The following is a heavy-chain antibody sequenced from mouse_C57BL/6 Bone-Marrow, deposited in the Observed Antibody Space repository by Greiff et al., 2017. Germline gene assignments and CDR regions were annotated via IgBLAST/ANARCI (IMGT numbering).Heavy chain of an antibody. D-gene: IGHD1-1*01. CDR3: ASEGPYYYGSSIYWYFDV. CDR2: INPGSGGT. J-gene: IGHJ1*03. V-gene: IGHV1-54*01. Sequence: QVQLQQSGAELVRPGTSVKVSCKASGYAFTNYLIEWVKQRPGQGLEWIGVINPGSGGTNYNEKFKGKATLTADKSSSTAYMQLSSLTSEDSAVYFCASEGPYYYGSSIYWYFDVWGTGTTVTVSA. CDR1: GYAFTNYL.